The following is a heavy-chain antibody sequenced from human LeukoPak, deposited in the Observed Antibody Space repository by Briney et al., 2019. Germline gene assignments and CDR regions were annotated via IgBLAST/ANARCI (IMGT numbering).Heavy chain of an antibody. J-gene: IGHJ6*02. CDR1: GFTFTSYY. V-gene: IGHV1-2*02. CDR2: INPNSGGT. CDR3: AKAIAAAGGMDV. D-gene: IGHD6-13*01. Sequence: GASVEVSCKASGFTFTSYYMHWVRQAPGQGLEWMGWINPNSGGTKYAQKFQGRVTMTRDTSISTAYMELSRLRSDDTAVYYCAKAIAAAGGMDVWGQGTTVTVSS.